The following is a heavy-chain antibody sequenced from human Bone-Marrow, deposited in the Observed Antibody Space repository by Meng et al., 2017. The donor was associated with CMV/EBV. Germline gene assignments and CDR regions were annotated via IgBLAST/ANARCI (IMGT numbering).Heavy chain of an antibody. CDR2: IYPGDSDT. Sequence: FTSYWIGWVRRMPGKGLEWMGIIYPGDSDTRYSPSFQGQVTISADKSISTAYLQWSSLKASDTAMYYCARGYYDYVWGSYRHHPFDYWGQGTLVTVSS. J-gene: IGHJ4*02. D-gene: IGHD3-16*02. V-gene: IGHV5-51*01. CDR3: ARGYYDYVWGSYRHHPFDY. CDR1: FTSYW.